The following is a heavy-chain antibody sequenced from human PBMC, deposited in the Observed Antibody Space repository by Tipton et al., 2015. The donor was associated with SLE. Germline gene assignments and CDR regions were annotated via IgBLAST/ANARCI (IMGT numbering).Heavy chain of an antibody. D-gene: IGHD1-26*01. Sequence: GSLRLSCAASGITFSDYGMHWVRQAPGKGLQWVAFIRYDGDNIYYADSVKGRFTISRDNPKNTLYLQMNSLRPEDTAMYYCAKFSAEDPFDMWGQGRMVTVSS. CDR3: AKFSAEDPFDM. CDR2: IRYDGDNI. CDR1: GITFSDYG. J-gene: IGHJ3*02. V-gene: IGHV3-30*02.